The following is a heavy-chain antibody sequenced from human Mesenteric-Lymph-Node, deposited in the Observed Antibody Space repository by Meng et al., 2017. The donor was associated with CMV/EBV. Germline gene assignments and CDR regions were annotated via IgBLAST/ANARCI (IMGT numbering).Heavy chain of an antibody. CDR1: GYTFTDYP. CDR2: INPFSGNT. V-gene: IGHV1-3*01. J-gene: IGHJ4*02. D-gene: IGHD5-12*01. CDR3: TRGGNTAYAHFDY. Sequence: KASGYTFTDYPLHWVRQAPGQRLEWMGWINPFSGNTKHSQKFQGRVTITRDTSANTAYMELSSLRSEDTAIYYCTRGGNTAYAHFDYWGQGTLVTVSS.